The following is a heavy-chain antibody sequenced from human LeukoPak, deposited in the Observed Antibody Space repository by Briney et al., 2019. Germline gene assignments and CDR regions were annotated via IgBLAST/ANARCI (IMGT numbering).Heavy chain of an antibody. CDR1: GFTLNEFW. CDR3: ARESEAAGNYYLDR. Sequence: GGSRRLSCAASGFTLNEFWMHWVRQVPGKGLMWVSRIHKDGLHTWYADSMKGRFTISRDNAENTVYLHLNSLRVEDTAVYYCARESEAAGNYYLDRWGQGNLVTVSS. CDR2: IHKDGLHT. V-gene: IGHV3-74*01. D-gene: IGHD6-25*01. J-gene: IGHJ4*02.